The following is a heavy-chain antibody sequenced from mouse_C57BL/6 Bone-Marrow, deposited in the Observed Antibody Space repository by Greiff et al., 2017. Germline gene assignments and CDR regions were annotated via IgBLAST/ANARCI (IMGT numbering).Heavy chain of an antibody. CDR1: GYTFTNYW. CDR2: IYPGGGYT. V-gene: IGHV1-63*01. CDR3: ARRRYWYFDV. J-gene: IGHJ1*03. Sequence: QVQLQQSGAELVRPGTSVKMSCKASGYTFTNYWIGWAKQRPGHGLEWIGDIYPGGGYTNYNEKFKGKATLTAEKSSSTAYMQFSSLTSEDSAIYYCARRRYWYFDVWGTGTTVTVSS.